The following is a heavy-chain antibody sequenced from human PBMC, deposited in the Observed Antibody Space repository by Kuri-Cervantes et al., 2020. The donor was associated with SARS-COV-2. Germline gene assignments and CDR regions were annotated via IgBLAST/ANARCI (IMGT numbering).Heavy chain of an antibody. CDR3: ARDKSSGWYRGYFDY. CDR2: ISSSGSTI. V-gene: IGHV3-48*03. D-gene: IGHD6-19*01. CDR1: GFTFSSYE. Sequence: GESLKISCAASGFTFSSYEMNWVRQAPGKGLEWVSYISSSGSTIYYADSVKGRFTISRDNAKNPLYLQMNSLRAEDTAVYYCARDKSSGWYRGYFDYWGQGTLVTVSS. J-gene: IGHJ4*02.